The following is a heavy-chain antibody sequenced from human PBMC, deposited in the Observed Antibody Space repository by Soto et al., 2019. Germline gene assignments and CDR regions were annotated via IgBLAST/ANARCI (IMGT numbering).Heavy chain of an antibody. CDR3: ARDSSGGDAFDI. D-gene: IGHD2-15*01. V-gene: IGHV3-21*01. CDR1: GFTFSSYN. Sequence: GGSLRLSCAASGFTFSSYNMNWVRQAPGKGLEWVSSISSSSSYIYYPDSVKGRFTISRDNAKNSLYLKMNSLSAEDTAVYYCARDSSGGDAFDIWGQGTMVTVSS. J-gene: IGHJ3*02. CDR2: ISSSSSYI.